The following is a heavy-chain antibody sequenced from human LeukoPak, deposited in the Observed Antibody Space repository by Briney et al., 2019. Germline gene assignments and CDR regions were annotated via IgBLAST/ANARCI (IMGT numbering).Heavy chain of an antibody. CDR3: ARAPGEGWFYP. D-gene: IGHD4-17*01. J-gene: IGHJ5*02. V-gene: IGHV3-7*01. CDR1: GFTFRSYW. Sequence: GGSLRLSCAASGFTFRSYWMTWVRQAPGKGLEWVASIKQDGSEKYYVDSVKGRFTISRDNAKNSLYLQMNSLRAEDTALYYCARAPGEGWFYPWGQGTLVTVSS. CDR2: IKQDGSEK.